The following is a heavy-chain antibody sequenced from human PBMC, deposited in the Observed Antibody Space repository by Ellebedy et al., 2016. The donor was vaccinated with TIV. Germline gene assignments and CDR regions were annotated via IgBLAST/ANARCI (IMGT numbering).Heavy chain of an antibody. D-gene: IGHD5-24*01. CDR3: ARERDGRDGYNSYYYYGMDV. J-gene: IGHJ6*02. V-gene: IGHV4-31*03. CDR2: IYYSGST. Sequence: MPSETLSLTCSVSGGSINSGGYYWSWIRQYPGKGLEWIGYIYYSGSTYYNPSLESRVTISVDTSENQFSLNLRSVTAADTAVYYCARERDGRDGYNSYYYYGMDVWGQGTTVTVSS. CDR1: GGSINSGGYY.